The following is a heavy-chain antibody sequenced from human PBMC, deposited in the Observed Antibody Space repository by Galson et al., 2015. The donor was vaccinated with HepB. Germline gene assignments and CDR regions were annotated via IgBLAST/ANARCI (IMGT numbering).Heavy chain of an antibody. V-gene: IGHV1-2*02. CDR1: GYTFTGYY. D-gene: IGHD2-21*02. J-gene: IGHJ4*02. CDR2: INPNSGGT. CDR3: ARVPAPNCGGDCYPDY. Sequence: SVKVSCKASGYTFTGYYMHWVRQAPGQGLEWMGWINPNSGGTNYAQKFQGRVTMTRDTSISTAYMELSRLRSDDTAVYYCARVPAPNCGGDCYPDYWGQGTLVTVSS.